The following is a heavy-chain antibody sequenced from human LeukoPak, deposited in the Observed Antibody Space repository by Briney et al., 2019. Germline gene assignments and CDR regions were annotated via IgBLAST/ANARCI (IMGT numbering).Heavy chain of an antibody. CDR3: ARDSTPYDSSGYCYDY. CDR2: ISSSSSYI. D-gene: IGHD3-22*01. CDR1: GFTFRSYN. V-gene: IGHV3-21*01. J-gene: IGHJ4*02. Sequence: GGSLRLSCAASGFTFRSYNMNWVRQAPGRGLEWVSSISSSSSYIYYADSVKGRFTISRENAKNSLYLQMNSLRAEDTAVYYCARDSTPYDSSGYCYDYWGQGTLVTVSS.